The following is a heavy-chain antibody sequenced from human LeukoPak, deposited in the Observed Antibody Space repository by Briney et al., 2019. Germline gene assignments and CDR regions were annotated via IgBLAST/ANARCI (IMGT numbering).Heavy chain of an antibody. CDR1: GGSISSYY. CDR3: ARVRYYDSGHYLDY. CDR2: IYYSGST. Sequence: PSETLSLTCTVSGGSISSYYWSWIRQPPGKGLEWIGYIYYSGSTTYNPSLKSRVTISVDTSKNQFSLKLSSVTAADTAVYYCARVRYYDSGHYLDYWGQGTLVTVSS. V-gene: IGHV4-59*01. D-gene: IGHD3-16*01. J-gene: IGHJ4*02.